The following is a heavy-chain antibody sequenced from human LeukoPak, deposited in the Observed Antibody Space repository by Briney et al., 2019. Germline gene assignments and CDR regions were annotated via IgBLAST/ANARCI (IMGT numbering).Heavy chain of an antibody. V-gene: IGHV1-2*06. CDR3: ARDPWGGDIVVVPAAIHDP. J-gene: IGHJ5*02. CDR1: GYPFTVYP. CDR2: INPNNGGT. D-gene: IGHD2-2*01. Sequence: GASVKVSCKTSGYPFTVYPVHWVRQAPGQGLEWMGRINPNNGGTSYAQKFRGRVTMTRDTSISTVYMELSRLTSDDTAVYYCARDPWGGDIVVVPAAIHDPWGQGTLVTVSS.